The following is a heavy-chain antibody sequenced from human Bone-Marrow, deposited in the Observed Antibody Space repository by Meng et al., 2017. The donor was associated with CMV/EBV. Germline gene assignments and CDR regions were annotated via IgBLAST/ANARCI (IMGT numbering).Heavy chain of an antibody. CDR2: YYYSGSY. J-gene: IGHJ4*02. V-gene: IGHV4-59*13. D-gene: IGHD3-3*01. CDR3: AREPTQSGPIDS. CDR1: GSSISCYY. Sequence: EQLEEGVPALSQPLSLPSLHCTGSGSSISCYYWRSSRPPAEKGLEMVEYYYYSGSYNYNPPMKRRVTISVDTYKHQFSLKMSSVTAADTAVYYCAREPTQSGPIDSWGQGTLVTVSS.